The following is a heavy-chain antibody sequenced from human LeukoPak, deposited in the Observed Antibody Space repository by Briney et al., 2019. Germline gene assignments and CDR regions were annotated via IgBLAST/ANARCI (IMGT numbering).Heavy chain of an antibody. D-gene: IGHD3-10*01. CDR2: ISGSGGST. J-gene: IGHJ5*02. V-gene: IGHV3-23*01. CDR3: AKDPRGSHNWLDP. Sequence: GGSLRLSCAASGFTFSSFAMYWVRQAPGKGLEWVSSISGSGGSTYYADSVKGRFTISRDNSKNTLYLQMNSLRAEDTAVYSCAKDPRGSHNWLDPWGQGTVVTVSS. CDR1: GFTFSSFA.